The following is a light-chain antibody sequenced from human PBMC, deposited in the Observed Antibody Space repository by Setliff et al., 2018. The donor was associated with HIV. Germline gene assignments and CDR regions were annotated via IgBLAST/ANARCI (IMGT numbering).Light chain of an antibody. CDR1: GGNVGAYNY. CDR3: CSYAGSYSFV. J-gene: IGLJ1*01. CDR2: DAS. V-gene: IGLV2-11*01. Sequence: QSALAQPPSVSGSLGQSVTISCTGTGGNVGAYNYVSWYQQHPGKAPKLLIYDASKRPSGVPDRISGSKSGTTASLTISGLQGEDEADYHCCSYAGSYSFVFGTGTKVTVL.